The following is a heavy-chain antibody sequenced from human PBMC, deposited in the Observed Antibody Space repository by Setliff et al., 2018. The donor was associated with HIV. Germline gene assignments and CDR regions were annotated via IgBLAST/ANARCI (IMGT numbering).Heavy chain of an antibody. J-gene: IGHJ6*02. V-gene: IGHV4-39*07. CDR3: AMDGDTNYYYYGMDV. D-gene: IGHD4-17*01. CDR1: GGSISSSSYY. Sequence: KTSETLSLTCTVSGGSISSSSYYWGWIRQPPGKGLEWIGSIYYSGSTNYNPSLRSRVTTSVDTSKNQFSRKLSSVTAADTAVYYCAMDGDTNYYYYGMDVWGQGTTVTVSS. CDR2: IYYSGST.